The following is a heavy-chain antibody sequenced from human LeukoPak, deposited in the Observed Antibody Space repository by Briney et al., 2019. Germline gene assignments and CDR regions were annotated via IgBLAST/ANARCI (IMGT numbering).Heavy chain of an antibody. CDR1: GFTFDDYG. CDR3: ARRPYSSSSHYFDY. D-gene: IGHD6-6*01. Sequence: GGSLRLSCAASGFTFDDYGMSWVRQVPGKGLEWVSGINWKGGSIVYADSVKGRFAISRDNAKNSLYLEMNSLRAEDTALYHCARRPYSSSSHYFDYWGQGTLVTVSS. J-gene: IGHJ4*02. CDR2: INWKGGSI. V-gene: IGHV3-20*01.